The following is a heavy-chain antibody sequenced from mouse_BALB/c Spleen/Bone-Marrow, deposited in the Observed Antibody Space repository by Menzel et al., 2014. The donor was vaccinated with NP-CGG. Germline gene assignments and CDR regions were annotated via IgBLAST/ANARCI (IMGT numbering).Heavy chain of an antibody. CDR1: GFTFSDFY. CDR2: SRNKANDYTT. J-gene: IGHJ4*01. Sequence: EVMLVESGGGLVQPGGSLRLSCATSGFTFSDFYMDWVRPPPGKRLEWIAASRNKANDYTTEYSASVKGRFIVSRDTSQSILYLQMNALRAEDTAIYYCARDTRRAMDYWGQGTSVTVSS. V-gene: IGHV7-1*02. CDR3: ARDTRRAMDY.